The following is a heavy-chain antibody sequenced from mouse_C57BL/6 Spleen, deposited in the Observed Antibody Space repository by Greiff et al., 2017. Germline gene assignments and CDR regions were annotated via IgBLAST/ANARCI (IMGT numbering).Heavy chain of an antibody. J-gene: IGHJ4*01. V-gene: IGHV1-52*01. CDR1: GYTFTSYW. Sequence: QVQLQQPGAELVRPGSSVKLSCKASGYTFTSYWMHWVKQRPIQGLEWIGNIDPSDSETHYNQKFKDKATLTVDKSSSTAYMQLSSLTSEDSAVYYCAGSDYYGSGAMGYWGKGTSVTVAS. CDR3: AGSDYYGSGAMGY. D-gene: IGHD1-1*01. CDR2: IDPSDSET.